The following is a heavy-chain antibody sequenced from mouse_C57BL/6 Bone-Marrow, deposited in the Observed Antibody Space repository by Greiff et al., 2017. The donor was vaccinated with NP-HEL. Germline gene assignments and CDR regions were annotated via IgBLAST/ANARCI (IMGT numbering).Heavy chain of an antibody. Sequence: VQLQQSGAELVRPGTSVKVSCKASGYAFTNYLIEWVKQRPGQGLEWIGVINPGSGGTNYNEKFKGKATLTADKSSSTAYMQLSSLTSEDSAVYFCGRAWFAYWGQGTLVTVSA. V-gene: IGHV1-54*01. J-gene: IGHJ3*01. CDR3: GRAWFAY. CDR1: GYAFTNYL. CDR2: INPGSGGT.